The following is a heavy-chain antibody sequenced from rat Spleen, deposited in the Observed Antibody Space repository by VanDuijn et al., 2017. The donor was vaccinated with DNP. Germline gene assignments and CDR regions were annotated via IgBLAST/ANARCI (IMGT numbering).Heavy chain of an antibody. J-gene: IGHJ1*01. V-gene: IGHV5-7*01. CDR1: GFTFSDYY. CDR3: ARRGYYGSYWYFDF. D-gene: IGHD1-6*01. Sequence: EVQLVESGGGLVQPGRSLKLSCAASGFTFSDYYMAWVRQAPTKGLEWVAYISYDGGSTNYGDSVKGRFTISRDNAKSTLYLQMDSLRSEDTATYYCARRGYYGSYWYFDFWGPGTMVTVSS. CDR2: ISYDGGST.